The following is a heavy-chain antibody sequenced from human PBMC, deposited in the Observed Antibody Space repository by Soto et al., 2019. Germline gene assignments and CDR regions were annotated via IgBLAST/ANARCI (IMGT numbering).Heavy chain of an antibody. CDR3: TIEAYYDFWSGYYSYYYMDV. J-gene: IGHJ6*03. CDR1: GFTFSNAW. CDR2: IKSKTDGGTT. Sequence: PGGSLRLSCAASGFTFSNAWMSWVRQAPGKGLEWVGRIKSKTDGGTTDYAAPVKGRFTISRDDSKNTLYLQMNSLKTEDTAVYYCTIEAYYDFWSGYYSYYYMDVWGKGTTVTVSS. D-gene: IGHD3-3*01. V-gene: IGHV3-15*01.